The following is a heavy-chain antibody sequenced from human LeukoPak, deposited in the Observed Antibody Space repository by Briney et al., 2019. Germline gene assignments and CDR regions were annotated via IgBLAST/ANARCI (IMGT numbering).Heavy chain of an antibody. J-gene: IGHJ4*02. V-gene: IGHV4-59*01. CDR3: ARWVAEFDY. Sequence: SETLSLTCTVSGGPISSYYWSWIRQPPGKGLEWIGYIYYSGSTNYNPSLKSRVTISVDTSKNQFSLKLSSVTAADTAVYYCARWVAEFDYWGQGTLVTVSS. D-gene: IGHD6-19*01. CDR1: GGPISSYY. CDR2: IYYSGST.